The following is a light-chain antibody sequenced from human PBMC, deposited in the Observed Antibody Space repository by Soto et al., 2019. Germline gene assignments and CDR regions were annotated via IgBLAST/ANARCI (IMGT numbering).Light chain of an antibody. V-gene: IGLV1-40*01. J-gene: IGLJ7*01. Sequence: QSVLTQPPSVSGAPGQRVTISCTGSSSNIGAGYDVHWYQQLPGTAPKLLIYGNSNRPSGVPDRFSGSKSGTSASLAITGRLAEDDADYYCQSYDGSLSGAVFGGGTQLTVL. CDR2: GNS. CDR3: QSYDGSLSGAV. CDR1: SSNIGAGYD.